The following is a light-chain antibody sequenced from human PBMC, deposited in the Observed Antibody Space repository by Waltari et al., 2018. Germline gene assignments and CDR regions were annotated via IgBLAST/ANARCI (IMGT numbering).Light chain of an antibody. CDR2: AAS. CDR3: QQSYSTPWT. Sequence: DIQMNQSPSSLSASVGDRVTITCRASQSISSYLNWYHQKPGKAPKLLIYAASSLQSGVPSRFSGSGSGTDFTLTISSLQPEDFATYYCQQSYSTPWTFGQGTKVEIK. J-gene: IGKJ1*01. CDR1: QSISSY. V-gene: IGKV1-39*01.